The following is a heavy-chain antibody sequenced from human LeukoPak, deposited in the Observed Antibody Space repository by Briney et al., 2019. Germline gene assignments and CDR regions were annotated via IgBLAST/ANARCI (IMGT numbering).Heavy chain of an antibody. J-gene: IGHJ3*02. D-gene: IGHD3-3*01. CDR3: ARPRTFWPDAFDI. V-gene: IGHV3-11*01. CDR2: VSGSGRAM. Sequence: PGGSLRLSCEASGFSFSDYYMSWIRQAPGKGPEWLAYVSGSGRAMFYADSVKGRFTISRDNARSSLFLEINSLRAEDTAVYYCARPRTFWPDAFDIWGLGTVVTVSS. CDR1: GFSFSDYY.